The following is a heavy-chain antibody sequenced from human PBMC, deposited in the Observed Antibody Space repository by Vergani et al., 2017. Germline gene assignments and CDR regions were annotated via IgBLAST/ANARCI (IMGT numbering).Heavy chain of an antibody. CDR3: AKHEWDIVVVPAAPDRSGYYYYGMDV. J-gene: IGHJ6*02. V-gene: IGHV3-48*01. Sequence: VQLVESGGGVVQPGRSLRLSCAASGFTFSSYSMNWVRQAPGKGLEWVSYISSSSSTIYYADSVKGRFTISRDNAKNSLYLQMNSLRAEDTAVYYCAKHEWDIVVVPAAPDRSGYYYYGMDVWGQGTTVTVSS. D-gene: IGHD2-2*01. CDR1: GFTFSSYS. CDR2: ISSSSSTI.